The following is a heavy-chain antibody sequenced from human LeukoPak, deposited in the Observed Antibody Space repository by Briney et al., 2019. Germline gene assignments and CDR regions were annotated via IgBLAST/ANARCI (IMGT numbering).Heavy chain of an antibody. V-gene: IGHV5-51*01. CDR2: ICPGDSDT. Sequence: GESLKISCKGSGYSFTSYWIGWVRQMPGKGLEWMGIICPGDSDTRYSPSFQGQVTISADKSISTAYLQWSGLKASDTAMYYCAISSSTQLIDYWGQGTLVTVSS. J-gene: IGHJ4*02. CDR1: GYSFTSYW. CDR3: AISSSTQLIDY. D-gene: IGHD6-6*01.